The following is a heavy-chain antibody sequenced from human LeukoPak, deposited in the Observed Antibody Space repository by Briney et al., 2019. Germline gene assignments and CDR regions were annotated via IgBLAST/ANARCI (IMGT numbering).Heavy chain of an antibody. V-gene: IGHV4-34*01. D-gene: IGHD2-2*01. J-gene: IGHJ5*02. Sequence: SETLSLTCAVYGGSFSGYYWSWIRQPPGKGLESLGEINHSGSTNYNPSLKSRVTISVDTSKNQFSLKLSSVTAADTAVYYCAGGDIVVVPAAMGAFCWFDPWGQGTLVTVSS. CDR1: GGSFSGYY. CDR3: AGGDIVVVPAAMGAFCWFDP. CDR2: INHSGST.